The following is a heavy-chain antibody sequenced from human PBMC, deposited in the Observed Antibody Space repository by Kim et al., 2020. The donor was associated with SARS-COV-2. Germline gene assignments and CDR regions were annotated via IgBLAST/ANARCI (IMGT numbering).Heavy chain of an antibody. CDR1: GYTFTGYY. D-gene: IGHD1-26*01. CDR2: INPNSGGT. Sequence: ASVKVSCKASGYTFTGYYMHWVRQAPGQGLEWMGWINPNSGGTNYAQKFQGRVTMTRDTSISTAYMELSRLRSDDTAVYYCAREGDIVGATTFDPWGQGTLVTVSS. V-gene: IGHV1-2*02. J-gene: IGHJ5*02. CDR3: AREGDIVGATTFDP.